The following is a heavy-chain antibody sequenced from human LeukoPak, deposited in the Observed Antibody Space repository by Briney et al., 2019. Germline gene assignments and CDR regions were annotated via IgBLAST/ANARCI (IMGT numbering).Heavy chain of an antibody. CDR2: INPNSGGT. J-gene: IGHJ4*02. CDR3: ARGQTSAFGVVIEYYFDY. D-gene: IGHD3-3*01. V-gene: IGHV1-2*02. Sequence: ASVKVSCKASGYTFTGYYMHRVRQAPGQGLEWMGWINPNSGGTNYAQKFQGRVTTTRDTSISTAYMELSRLRSDDTAVYYCARGQTSAFGVVIEYYFDYWGQGTLVTVSS. CDR1: GYTFTGYY.